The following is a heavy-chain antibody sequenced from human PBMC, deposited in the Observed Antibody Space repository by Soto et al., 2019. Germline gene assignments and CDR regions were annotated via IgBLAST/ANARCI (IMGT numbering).Heavy chain of an antibody. J-gene: IGHJ5*02. CDR3: ARGRSQDSSGYYQWPRFDP. CDR1: GGTFSSYA. D-gene: IGHD3-22*01. Sequence: GASVKVSCKASGGTFSSYAISWVRQAPGQGLEWMGGIIPIFGTANYAQKFQGRVTITADESTSTAYMELSSLRSEDTAVYYCARGRSQDSSGYYQWPRFDPWGQGTLVTVSS. CDR2: IIPIFGTA. V-gene: IGHV1-69*13.